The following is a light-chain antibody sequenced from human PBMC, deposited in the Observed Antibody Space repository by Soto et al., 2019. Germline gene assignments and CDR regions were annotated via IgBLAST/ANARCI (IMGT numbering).Light chain of an antibody. CDR3: SSYTSSSTYV. CDR1: SSDVGGYKY. V-gene: IGLV2-14*01. CDR2: DVS. Sequence: QSVLTQPASASKSPGQSITISCTGTSSDVGGYKYVSWYQQHPGKAPKLMIYDVSNRPSGVSNRFSGSKSGNTASLTISGLQAEDEADYYCSSYTSSSTYVFGTGTKVTVL. J-gene: IGLJ1*01.